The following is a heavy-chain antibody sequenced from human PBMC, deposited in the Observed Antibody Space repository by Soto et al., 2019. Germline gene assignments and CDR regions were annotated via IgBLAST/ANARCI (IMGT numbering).Heavy chain of an antibody. CDR1: GGPLTSYA. J-gene: IGHJ3*02. CDR3: ARGPGEAYYYGHDAFDI. Sequence: XSVKVSSKVSGGPLTSYAIAWVRQAPGHGAEWMGGIIPIFGTANYAQKFQGRVTITADESTSTAYMELSILRSEDTAVYYCARGPGEAYYYGHDAFDIVGQGTMVTVSS. CDR2: IIPIFGTA. D-gene: IGHD3-10*01. V-gene: IGHV1-69*01.